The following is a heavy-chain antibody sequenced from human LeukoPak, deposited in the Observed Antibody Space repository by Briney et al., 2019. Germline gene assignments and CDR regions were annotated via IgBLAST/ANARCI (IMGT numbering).Heavy chain of an antibody. J-gene: IGHJ4*02. CDR2: IYYSGST. Sequence: SETLSLTCTVSGGSISSGGYYWSWVRQHPGKGLEWIGYIYYSGSTYYNPSLKSRVTISVDTSKNQFSLKLSSVTAADTAVYYCAREGRIAAAGSIDYWGQGTLVTVSS. V-gene: IGHV4-31*03. CDR3: AREGRIAAAGSIDY. D-gene: IGHD6-13*01. CDR1: GGSISSGGYY.